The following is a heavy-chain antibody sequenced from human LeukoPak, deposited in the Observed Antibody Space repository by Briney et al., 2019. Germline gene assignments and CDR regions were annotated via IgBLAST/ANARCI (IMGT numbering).Heavy chain of an antibody. CDR3: ARDDYGSGSWNDY. J-gene: IGHJ4*02. CDR1: GFSFDDYA. D-gene: IGHD3-10*01. V-gene: IGHV3-9*01. CDR2: ISWNSGSI. Sequence: GGSLRLSCAASGFSFDDYAMHWVRQPPGKGLEWVSGISWNSGSIAYADSVKGRFTISRDNAKDSLYLQMNSLRAEDTAFYYCARDDYGSGSWNDYWGQGTLVTVSS.